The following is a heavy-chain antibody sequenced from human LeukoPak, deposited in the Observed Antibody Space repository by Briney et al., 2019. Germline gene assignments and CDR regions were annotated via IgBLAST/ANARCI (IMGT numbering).Heavy chain of an antibody. CDR1: GFTFSTYL. CDR2: INTDGSIT. D-gene: IGHD6-19*01. CDR3: ARVAVAGTDPYFDY. Sequence: GGSLRLPCAASGFTFSTYLMHWVRQAPGKGLVWVSRINTDGSITTYADSVKGRFTISRENAKNSLYLQMNSLRAEDTAVYYCARVAVAGTDPYFDYWGQGTLVTVSS. J-gene: IGHJ4*02. V-gene: IGHV3-74*03.